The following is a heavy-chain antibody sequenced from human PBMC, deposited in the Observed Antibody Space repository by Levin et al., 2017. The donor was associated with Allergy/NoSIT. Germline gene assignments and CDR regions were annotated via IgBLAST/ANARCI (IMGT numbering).Heavy chain of an antibody. CDR1: GYQFTDYW. Sequence: NSGGSLRLSCQGSGYQFTDYWIGWVRQLPGKGLEWLGNIYPGDSETRSSPSFQGHVTISVDKSINTAYLQWDSLKPSDTAIYYCAKQSDELPPYDGEWVEGHYFDYWGQGTLVAVSS. J-gene: IGHJ4*02. CDR2: IYPGDSET. CDR3: AKQSDELPPYDGEWVEGHYFDY. D-gene: IGHD3-10*01. V-gene: IGHV5-51*01.